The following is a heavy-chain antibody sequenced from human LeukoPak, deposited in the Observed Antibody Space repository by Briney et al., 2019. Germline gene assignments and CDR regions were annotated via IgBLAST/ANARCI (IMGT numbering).Heavy chain of an antibody. D-gene: IGHD1-1*01. CDR1: GITPFH. CDR2: ITFTGNT. V-gene: IGHV4-59*01. Sequence: SETLSLTCSVSGITPFHWSWIGQTPGKGLEWIGHITFTGNTNYNPSLKSRVTISLGTSNNQFSLELKAVTAADTAVYYCAREGGAPGHTNEFDYWGQGILVTVSS. CDR3: AREGGAPGHTNEFDY. J-gene: IGHJ4*02.